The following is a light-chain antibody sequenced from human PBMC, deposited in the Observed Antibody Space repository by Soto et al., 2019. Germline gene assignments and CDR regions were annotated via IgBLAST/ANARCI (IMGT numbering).Light chain of an antibody. Sequence: EIVLTQSPGTLSLSPGERATLSCRASQSVSSSYLAWYQHKPGQAPRLLIYDASSRATGIPDRFSGSGSGTDFTLTISRLEPEDFAVYYCQQYGSSQITFGQGTRLEIK. V-gene: IGKV3-20*01. CDR3: QQYGSSQIT. CDR1: QSVSSSY. J-gene: IGKJ5*01. CDR2: DAS.